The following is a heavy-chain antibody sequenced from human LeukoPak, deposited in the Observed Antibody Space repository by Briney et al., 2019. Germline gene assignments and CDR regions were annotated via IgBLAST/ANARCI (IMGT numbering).Heavy chain of an antibody. D-gene: IGHD6-13*01. Sequence: SVKVSCKASGGTFSSYAISWVRQAPGQGLEWMGRIIPILGIANYAQKFQGRVTITADKSTSTAYMELSSLRSEDTAVYYCARDPGIVAAPLGYWGQGTLVTVSS. CDR2: IIPILGIA. J-gene: IGHJ4*02. CDR3: ARDPGIVAAPLGY. CDR1: GGTFSSYA. V-gene: IGHV1-69*04.